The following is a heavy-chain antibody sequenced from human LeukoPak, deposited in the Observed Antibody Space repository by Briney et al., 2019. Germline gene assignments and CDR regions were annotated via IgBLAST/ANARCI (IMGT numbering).Heavy chain of an antibody. Sequence: PGESLKISCKDSGYSFTSYWIGWVRQMPGKGLEWMGIIYPDDSDTRYSPSFQGQVSISADKSISTAYLQWSSLKASDTAMYYCARGVDILTAYYSNFDSWGQGTLVTVSS. V-gene: IGHV5-51*01. D-gene: IGHD3-9*01. CDR3: ARGVDILTAYYSNFDS. J-gene: IGHJ4*02. CDR2: IYPDDSDT. CDR1: GYSFTSYW.